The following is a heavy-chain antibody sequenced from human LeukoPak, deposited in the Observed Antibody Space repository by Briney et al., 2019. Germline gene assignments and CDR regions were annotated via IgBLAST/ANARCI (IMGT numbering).Heavy chain of an antibody. J-gene: IGHJ5*02. CDR3: ARDRIVVVVAATLGRLAWFDP. V-gene: IGHV4-39*07. Sequence: SETLSLTCTVSGGSISSSSYYWGWIRQPPGKGLEWIGSIYYSGSTYYNPSLKSRVTIPVDTSKKQFSLKLSSVTAADTAVYYCARDRIVVVVAATLGRLAWFDPWGQGTLVTVSS. D-gene: IGHD2-15*01. CDR1: GGSISSSSYY. CDR2: IYYSGST.